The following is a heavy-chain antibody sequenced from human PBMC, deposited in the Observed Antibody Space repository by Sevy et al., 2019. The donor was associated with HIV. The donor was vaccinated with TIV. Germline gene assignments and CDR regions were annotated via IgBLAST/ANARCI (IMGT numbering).Heavy chain of an antibody. J-gene: IGHJ4*02. CDR1: GGTFSSYA. D-gene: IGHD3-10*01. V-gene: IGHV1-69*13. CDR3: ARGRYYGSRSYFNSDYFDY. CDR2: IIPIFGTA. Sequence: ASVKVSCKASGGTFSSYAISWVRQAPGQGLEWMGGIIPIFGTANYAQRFQGRVTITADESTGTAYMELSSLRSEDTAVYYCARGRYYGSRSYFNSDYFDYWGQGTLVTVSS.